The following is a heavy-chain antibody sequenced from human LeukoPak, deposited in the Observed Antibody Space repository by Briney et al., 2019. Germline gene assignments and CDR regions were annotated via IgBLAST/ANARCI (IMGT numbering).Heavy chain of an antibody. CDR1: GYTFTGYY. CDR2: INPNSGGT. Sequence: ASVKVSCKASGYTFTGYYMHWVRQAPGQGLEWMGWINPNSGGTNYAQKFQGRVTMTRDTSISTAYMELSRLRSDDTAVYYCAREGAVEYSSSGFDYWGQGTLVTVSS. J-gene: IGHJ4*02. D-gene: IGHD6-13*01. V-gene: IGHV1-2*02. CDR3: AREGAVEYSSSGFDY.